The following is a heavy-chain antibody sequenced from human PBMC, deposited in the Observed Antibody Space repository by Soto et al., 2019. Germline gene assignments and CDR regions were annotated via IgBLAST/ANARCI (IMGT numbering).Heavy chain of an antibody. CDR2: IRSGSSSK. J-gene: IGHJ4*02. CDR3: GREGGTRSY. Sequence: PGGSLRLSCAVSGFTFSSYSMNWVRQAPGKGLDWVAFIRSGSSSKYYPDSVKGRFTISRDDAKNSLYLQMTNLRAEDTAVYYCGREGGTRSYLGQGTLVTVSS. CDR1: GFTFSSYS. V-gene: IGHV3-48*01. D-gene: IGHD1-1*01.